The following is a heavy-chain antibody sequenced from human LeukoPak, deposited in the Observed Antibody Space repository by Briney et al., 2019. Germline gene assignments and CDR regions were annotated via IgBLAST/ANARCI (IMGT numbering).Heavy chain of an antibody. CDR2: IYYSGST. J-gene: IGHJ4*02. D-gene: IGHD3-10*01. CDR1: GGSISSYY. CDR3: ARDEYYGSGSYFDY. Sequence: SETLSLTCTVSGGSISSYYWSWIRQPPGKGLEWIGYIYYSGSTNYNPSLKSRVTISVDTSKNQFSLKLSSVTAADTAVYYCARDEYYGSGSYFDYWGQGTLVTVSS. V-gene: IGHV4-59*01.